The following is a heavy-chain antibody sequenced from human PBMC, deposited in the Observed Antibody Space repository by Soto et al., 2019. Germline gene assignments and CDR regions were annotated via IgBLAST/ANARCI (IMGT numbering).Heavy chain of an antibody. CDR3: TRNLQTTVTTSDWYFDL. CDR1: GFTFSGSA. J-gene: IGHJ2*01. V-gene: IGHV3-73*01. CDR2: IRSKANSYAT. Sequence: GGSLRLSCAASGFTFSGSAMHWVRQASGKGLEWVGRIRSKANSYATAYAASVKGRFTISRDDSKNTAYLQMNSLKTEDTAVYYCTRNLQTTVTTSDWYFDLWGRGTLVTVSS. D-gene: IGHD4-17*01.